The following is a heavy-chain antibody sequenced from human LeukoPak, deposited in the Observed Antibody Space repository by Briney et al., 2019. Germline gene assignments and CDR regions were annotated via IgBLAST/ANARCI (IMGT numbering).Heavy chain of an antibody. CDR2: INPNSGGT. V-gene: IGHV1-2*02. Sequence: GASVKVSCKASGYTFTPYYMHWVRQAPGQGLEGMGWINPNSGGTNYAQKFQGRVTMTRDTSISTAYMELSRLRSDDTAVYYCARVLYTPYKLFDYWGQGTLVTVSS. CDR1: GYTFTPYY. D-gene: IGHD2-2*02. J-gene: IGHJ4*02. CDR3: ARVLYTPYKLFDY.